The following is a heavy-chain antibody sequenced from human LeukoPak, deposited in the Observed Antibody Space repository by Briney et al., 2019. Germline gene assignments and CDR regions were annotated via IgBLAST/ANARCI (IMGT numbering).Heavy chain of an antibody. J-gene: IGHJ4*02. CDR2: LYSGGST. V-gene: IGHV3-53*01. CDR3: ARSREHKYEVDY. CDR1: GLTVSSNY. Sequence: GGSLRLSCAAPGLTVSSNYMSWVRQAPGKGLEWVSVLYSGGSTYYADSVKGRFTISRDNSKNTLYLQMNSLRAEDTAVYYCARSREHKYEVDYWGQGTLVTVSS. D-gene: IGHD1/OR15-1a*01.